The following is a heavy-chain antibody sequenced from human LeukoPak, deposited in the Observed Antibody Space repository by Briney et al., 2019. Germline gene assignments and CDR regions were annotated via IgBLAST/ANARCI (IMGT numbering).Heavy chain of an antibody. CDR3: ARGQYDFWSGYDVNWFDP. CDR2: IYPSGNT. V-gene: IGHV4-61*02. J-gene: IGHJ5*02. CDR1: GGSMRTGLYY. D-gene: IGHD3-3*01. Sequence: RASETLSLTCAVSGGSMRTGLYYWNWIRQPPGKGLEWIGRIYPSGNTNYNPSLESRVTISVDTSKNQFSLKLISVTAADTALYYCARGQYDFWSGYDVNWFDPWGQGTLVTVSS.